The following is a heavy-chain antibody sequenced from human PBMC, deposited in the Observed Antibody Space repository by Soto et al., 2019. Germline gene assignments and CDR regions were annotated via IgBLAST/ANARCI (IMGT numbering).Heavy chain of an antibody. CDR1: GFTFSSYD. CDR2: IGNAGDT. CDR3: ARGGFLSNRYYYYGMDV. V-gene: IGHV3-13*01. J-gene: IGHJ6*02. Sequence: EVQLVESGGGLVQPGGSLRLSCAASGFTFSSYDMHWVRQATGTGLEWVSAIGNAGDTYYPGSVKGRFTISRDNAKNSLYLQMNSLRAEDTAVYYCARGGFLSNRYYYYGMDVWGQGTTVTFSS.